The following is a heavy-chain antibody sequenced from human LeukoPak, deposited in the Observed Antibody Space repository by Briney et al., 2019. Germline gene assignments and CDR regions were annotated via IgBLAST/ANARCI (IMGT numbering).Heavy chain of an antibody. CDR1: VYTFTGYY. J-gene: IGHJ6*02. CDR3: ARDRDCGGDCFYYYYYGMDV. D-gene: IGHD2-21*02. Sequence: GASVKVSCKASVYTFTGYYMHWVRQAPGQGLAWMGWINPNSGGTNYAQKFQGRVTMTRDTSISTAYMELSRLRSDDTAVYYCARDRDCGGDCFYYYYYGMDVWGQGTTVTVSS. V-gene: IGHV1-2*02. CDR2: INPNSGGT.